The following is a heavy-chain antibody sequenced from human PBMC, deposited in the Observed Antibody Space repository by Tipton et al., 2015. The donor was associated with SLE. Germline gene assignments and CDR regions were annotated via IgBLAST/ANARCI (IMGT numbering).Heavy chain of an antibody. Sequence: TLSLTCTVSGGSIRSHYWSWIRQPPGKGLEWIGYIYSTGITDYNPSLNSRVTMSVDTSKNQFSLKLTSVTAADTAVYYCARAILTAYNFFDYWGQGTLVTVSS. V-gene: IGHV4-59*11. D-gene: IGHD3-9*01. CDR1: GGSIRSHY. J-gene: IGHJ4*02. CDR2: IYSTGIT. CDR3: ARAILTAYNFFDY.